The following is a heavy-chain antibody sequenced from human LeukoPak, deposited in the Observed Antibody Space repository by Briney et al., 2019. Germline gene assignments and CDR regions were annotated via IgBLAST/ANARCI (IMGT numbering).Heavy chain of an antibody. CDR2: INNDGSSA. CDR3: ARGGGLDV. V-gene: IGHV3-74*01. Sequence: GVLRLSCAASGFTFNNYWIHWVRQVPGKGLVWVSRINNDGSSASYVDSVKGRFTISRDNAKNSLYLQMSNLRAEDTAVYFCARGGGLDVWGQGATVTVSS. J-gene: IGHJ6*02. CDR1: GFTFNNYW. D-gene: IGHD3-16*01.